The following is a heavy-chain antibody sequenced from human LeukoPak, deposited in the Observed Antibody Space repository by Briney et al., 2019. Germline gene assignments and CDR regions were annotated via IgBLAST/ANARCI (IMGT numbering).Heavy chain of an antibody. Sequence: SQTLSLTCAVSGGSISSGGYSWSWIRQPLGKGLEWIGYIYHSGSTYYNPSLKSRVTISVDRSKNQFSLKLSSVTAADTAVYYCARDNGDYGLGYWGQGTLVTVSS. CDR2: IYHSGST. CDR3: ARDNGDYGLGY. V-gene: IGHV4-30-2*01. D-gene: IGHD4-17*01. J-gene: IGHJ4*02. CDR1: GGSISSGGYS.